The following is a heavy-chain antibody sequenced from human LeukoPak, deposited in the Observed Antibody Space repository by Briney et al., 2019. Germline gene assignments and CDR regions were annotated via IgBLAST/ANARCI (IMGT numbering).Heavy chain of an antibody. CDR2: TNLHGTAV. D-gene: IGHD3-16*01. CDR1: GLSFSNYW. V-gene: IGHV3-74*01. CDR3: ASAYTYVRLGDH. Sequence: GGSLRLSCAVSGLSFSNYWMHWVRQAPGKGLVWVARTNLHGTAVDYAGSVKGRFTISRDNPKNTLFLQMNSLRAEDTAVYYCASAYTYVRLGDHWGQGTLVTVSS. J-gene: IGHJ4*02.